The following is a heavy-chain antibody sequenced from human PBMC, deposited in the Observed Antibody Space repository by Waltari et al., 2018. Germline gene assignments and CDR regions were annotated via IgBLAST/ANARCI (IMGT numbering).Heavy chain of an antibody. CDR3: AREGGHDTAMVDYFDY. CDR1: GYTFTGYY. D-gene: IGHD5-18*01. J-gene: IGHJ4*02. V-gene: IGHV1-2*02. CDR2: INPNSGGT. Sequence: QVQLVQSGAEVKKPGASVKVSCKASGYTFTGYYMHWVRQAPGKGLGWMGWINPNSGGTNYAQKFQGRVTMTRDTSISTAYMELSRLRSDDTAVYYCAREGGHDTAMVDYFDYWGQGTLVTVSS.